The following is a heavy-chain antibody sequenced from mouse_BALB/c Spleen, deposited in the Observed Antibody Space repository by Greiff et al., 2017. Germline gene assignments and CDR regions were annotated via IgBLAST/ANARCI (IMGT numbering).Heavy chain of an antibody. D-gene: IGHD2-4*01. J-gene: IGHJ3*01. CDR3: ASAPYDYDGFAY. CDR2: IDPANGNT. CDR1: GFNIKDTY. V-gene: IGHV14-3*02. Sequence: EVQLQQSGAELVKPGASVKLSCTASGFNIKDTYMHWVKQRPEQGLEWIGRIDPANGNTKYDPKFQGKATITADTSSNTAYLQLSSLTSEDTAVYYCASAPYDYDGFAYWGQGTLVTVSA.